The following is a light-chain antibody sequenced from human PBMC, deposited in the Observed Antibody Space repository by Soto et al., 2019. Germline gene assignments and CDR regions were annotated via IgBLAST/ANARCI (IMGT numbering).Light chain of an antibody. CDR1: QSISSW. CDR2: KAS. V-gene: IGKV1-5*03. CDR3: QQYSSAWT. Sequence: DIQMTQSPSTLSASVGDRVTITCRASQSISSWLAWYQQKPGKAPKLLIYKASTLESGVPSRFSGSGSGTEFTLTISSLQTDDSATYYCQQYSSAWTFGQGTKVDIK. J-gene: IGKJ1*01.